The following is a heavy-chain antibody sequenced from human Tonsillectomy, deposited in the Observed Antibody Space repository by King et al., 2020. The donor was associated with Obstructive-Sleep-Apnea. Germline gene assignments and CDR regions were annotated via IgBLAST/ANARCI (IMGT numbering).Heavy chain of an antibody. Sequence: VQLVESGGGLVQPGGSLRLSCAASGFTFSSYSMNWVRQAPGKGLEWVSYISSSSSTIYYADSVKGRFTISRDNAKNSLYLQMNSLRAEDTAVYYCAREPYYYDSSGYYYYYGMDVWGQGTTVTVSS. D-gene: IGHD3-22*01. CDR1: GFTFSSYS. CDR3: AREPYYYDSSGYYYYYGMDV. J-gene: IGHJ6*02. CDR2: ISSSSSTI. V-gene: IGHV3-48*04.